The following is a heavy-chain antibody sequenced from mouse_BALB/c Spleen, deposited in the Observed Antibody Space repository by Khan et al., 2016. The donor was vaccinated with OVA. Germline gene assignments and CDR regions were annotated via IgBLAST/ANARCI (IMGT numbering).Heavy chain of an antibody. CDR3: AKRGLRWDFDY. V-gene: IGHV1-7*01. D-gene: IGHD1-1*01. CDR2: INPSTGYT. CDR1: GYTFINYW. J-gene: IGHJ2*01. Sequence: VQLQQSGAELAKPGASVKMSCKASGYTFINYWLLWVKQRPGQGLEWIGYINPSTGYTEYNQNFKDKATLTADQSSSPAYMQLSSLTSEVSAVYYCAKRGLRWDFDYWGQGTTRTVSS.